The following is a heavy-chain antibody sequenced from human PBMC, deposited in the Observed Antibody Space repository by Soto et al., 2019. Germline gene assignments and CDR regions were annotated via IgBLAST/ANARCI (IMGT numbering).Heavy chain of an antibody. Sequence: GGSLILSCAASGFSFGTYTMSWVRRAPGKGLEWVSAISGSGGSPSYADSVQGRFTISRDNPKKTLYLQMNSLRAEDTAVYYCAKARCTTSNCYVPDYWGQGTLVTVSS. J-gene: IGHJ4*02. D-gene: IGHD2-8*01. CDR3: AKARCTTSNCYVPDY. V-gene: IGHV3-23*01. CDR1: GFSFGTYT. CDR2: ISGSGGSP.